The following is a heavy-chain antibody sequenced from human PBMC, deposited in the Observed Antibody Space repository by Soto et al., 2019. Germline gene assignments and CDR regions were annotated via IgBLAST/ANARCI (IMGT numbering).Heavy chain of an antibody. D-gene: IGHD2-21*02. CDR1: GFTFSSYA. CDR2: ISGSGGST. Sequence: GGSLRLSCAASGFTFSSYAMSWVRQAPGKGLEWVSAISGSGGSTYYADSVKGRFTISRDNSKNTLYLQMNSLRAEDTAVYYCAKDPPLYCGGDCYFDYWGQGTLVTVSS. V-gene: IGHV3-23*01. J-gene: IGHJ4*02. CDR3: AKDPPLYCGGDCYFDY.